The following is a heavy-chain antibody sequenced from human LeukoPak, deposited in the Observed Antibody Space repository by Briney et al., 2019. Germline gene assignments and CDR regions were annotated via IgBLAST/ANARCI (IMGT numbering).Heavy chain of an antibody. J-gene: IGHJ4*02. V-gene: IGHV4-38-2*01. CDR3: ARHSDIVVVPAATNTDY. D-gene: IGHD2-2*01. CDR2: IYHGGST. CDR1: GYSISSGYY. Sequence: SETLSLTCAVSGYSISSGYYWGWIRQPPGKGLEWIGSIYHGGSTYYNPSLKSRVTISVDTSKNQFSLKLSSVTAADTAVYYCARHSDIVVVPAATNTDYWGQGTLVTVSS.